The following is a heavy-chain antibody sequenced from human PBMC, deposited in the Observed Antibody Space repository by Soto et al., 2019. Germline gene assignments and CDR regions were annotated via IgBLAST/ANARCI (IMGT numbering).Heavy chain of an antibody. Sequence: QVRLVQSGAEVKKPGSSVKVSCEASGGSFISYSFTWVRQAPGQGLEWMGRIIPIQCTARYALKFQDRVTITADRSTKTVYMELRSLRPEDTALYICAKSLLFVDHAYMDVWGKGTTVTVSS. D-gene: IGHD2-21*01. CDR2: IIPIQCTA. CDR3: AKSLLFVDHAYMDV. V-gene: IGHV1-69*08. J-gene: IGHJ6*03. CDR1: GGSFISYS.